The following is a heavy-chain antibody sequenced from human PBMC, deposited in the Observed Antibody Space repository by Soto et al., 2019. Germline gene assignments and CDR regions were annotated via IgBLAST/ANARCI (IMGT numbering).Heavy chain of an antibody. D-gene: IGHD3-22*01. J-gene: IGHJ1*01. CDR3: AGGSGSYYFPNF. CDR2: IYYSGNT. Sequence: SENLSLTCTVSGASITSSSYYWGWVRQPPGEGLEWIGTIYYSGNTYYNPSLKSQVTISVDTSKNQFSLKLSSMTAADTAVYFCAGGSGSYYFPNFWGQGTLVTVSS. CDR1: GASITSSSYY. V-gene: IGHV4-39*01.